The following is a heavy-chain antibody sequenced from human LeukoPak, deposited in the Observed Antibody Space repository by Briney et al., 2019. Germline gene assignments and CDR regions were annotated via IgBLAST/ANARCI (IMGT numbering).Heavy chain of an antibody. CDR1: GGSISSSSYY. Sequence: SETLSLTCTVSGGSISSSSYYWGWIRQPPGKGLEWIGSIYHSGSTYYNPSLKSRVTISVDTSKNQFSLKLSSVTATDTAVYYCARGRAGRLSASNWFDPWGHGTLVTVSS. D-gene: IGHD6-19*01. J-gene: IGHJ5*02. CDR3: ARGRAGRLSASNWFDP. V-gene: IGHV4-39*07. CDR2: IYHSGST.